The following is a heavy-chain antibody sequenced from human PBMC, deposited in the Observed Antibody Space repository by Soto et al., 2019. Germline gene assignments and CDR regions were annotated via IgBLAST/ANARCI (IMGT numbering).Heavy chain of an antibody. D-gene: IGHD2-21*01. J-gene: IGHJ4*02. CDR2: IYHSGST. CDR1: GGSIRSSNW. V-gene: IGHV4-4*02. Sequence: QVQLQESGPGLVKPSGTLSLTCAVSGGSIRSSNWWSWVRQPPGKGLEWIGEIYHSGSTNYNPSLESRVTISVDKSKNQFSLKLSSMTAADTAVYYCAKDIYYFAYWGQGTLVTVSS. CDR3: AKDIYYFAY.